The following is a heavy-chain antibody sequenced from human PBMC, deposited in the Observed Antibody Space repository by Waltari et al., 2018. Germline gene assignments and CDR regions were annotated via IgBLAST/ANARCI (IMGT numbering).Heavy chain of an antibody. CDR2: INTNTWNP. J-gene: IGHJ3*02. Sequence: QVQLVQSGSELKKPGASVKVSCKASGYTFTSYAMNWVRQAPGQGLEWMGRINTNTWNPTYAQGFTGRFVFSLDTSVSTAYLQISSLKAEDTAVYYCARDQLPYYGSGSYPGAFDIWGQGTMVTVSS. V-gene: IGHV7-4-1*02. D-gene: IGHD3-10*01. CDR1: GYTFTSYA. CDR3: ARDQLPYYGSGSYPGAFDI.